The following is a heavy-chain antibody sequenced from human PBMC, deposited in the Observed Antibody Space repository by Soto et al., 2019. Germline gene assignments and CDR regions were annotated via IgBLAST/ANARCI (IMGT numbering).Heavy chain of an antibody. V-gene: IGHV6-1*01. CDR1: GYSVSSNSAA. D-gene: IGHD7-27*01. CDR2: TYYRSKWYN. Sequence: QVQLQQSGPGLVTPSQTLSLTCAISGYSVSSNSAAWHWIRQSPSRGLEWLGRTYYRSKWYNDYSVSVKSRITINPDTSKNQFSLQLTSVTPEDTAVYYCARDGDDAGHYGMDVWGQGTTVTVSS. CDR3: ARDGDDAGHYGMDV. J-gene: IGHJ6*02.